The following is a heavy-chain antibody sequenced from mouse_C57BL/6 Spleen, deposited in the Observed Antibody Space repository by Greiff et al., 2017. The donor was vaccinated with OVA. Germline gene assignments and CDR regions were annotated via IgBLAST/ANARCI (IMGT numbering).Heavy chain of an antibody. J-gene: IGHJ2*01. V-gene: IGHV5-17*01. D-gene: IGHD1-1*01. CDR2: ISSGSSTI. CDR3: ARGHYYGSSHYYFDY. CDR1: GFTFSDYG. Sequence: EVKLVESGGGLVKPGGSLKLSCAASGFTFSDYGMHWVRQAPEKGLEWVAYISSGSSTIYYADTVKGRFTISRDNAKNTLFLQMTRLRSADTAMYYCARGHYYGSSHYYFDYWGQGTTLTVSS.